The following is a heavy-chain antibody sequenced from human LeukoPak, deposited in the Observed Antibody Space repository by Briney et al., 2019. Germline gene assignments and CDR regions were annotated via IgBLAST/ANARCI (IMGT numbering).Heavy chain of an antibody. CDR2: ISSSSSTI. CDR3: ARDMNDYGDHMTDAFDI. V-gene: IGHV3-48*02. Sequence: GGSLRLSCAASGFTFSSYSMSWVRQAPGKGLEWVSYISSSSSTIYYADSVKGRFTISRDNAKNSLYLQMNSLRDEDTAVYYCARDMNDYGDHMTDAFDIWGQGTMVTVSS. D-gene: IGHD4-17*01. CDR1: GFTFSSYS. J-gene: IGHJ3*02.